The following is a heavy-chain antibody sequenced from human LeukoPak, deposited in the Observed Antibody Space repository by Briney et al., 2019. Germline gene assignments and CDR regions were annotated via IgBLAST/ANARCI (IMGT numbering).Heavy chain of an antibody. Sequence: PGGSLRLSCAASGFTFSSYGMHWVRQAPGKGLEWVAVIWYDGSNKYYADSVKGRFTISRDNSKNTLYLQMNSLRAEDTAVYYCAREYSSGWYDYYYYGMDVWGQGTTVTVFS. V-gene: IGHV3-33*01. D-gene: IGHD6-19*01. CDR3: AREYSSGWYDYYYYGMDV. J-gene: IGHJ6*02. CDR1: GFTFSSYG. CDR2: IWYDGSNK.